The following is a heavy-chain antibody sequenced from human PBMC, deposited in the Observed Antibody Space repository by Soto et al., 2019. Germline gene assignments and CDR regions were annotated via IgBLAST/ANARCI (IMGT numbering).Heavy chain of an antibody. D-gene: IGHD4-17*01. CDR1: GFTFSSYS. CDR2: ISSSSYI. V-gene: IGHV3-21*01. Sequence: EVQLVESGGGLVKPGGSLRLSCAASGFTFSSYSMNWVRQAPGKGLEWVSSISSSSYIYYADSVKGRFTTSRDNANNSLYLQMNSLRAEDTAVYYCASFPTGDYEDYWGQGTLFTVSS. CDR3: ASFPTGDYEDY. J-gene: IGHJ4*02.